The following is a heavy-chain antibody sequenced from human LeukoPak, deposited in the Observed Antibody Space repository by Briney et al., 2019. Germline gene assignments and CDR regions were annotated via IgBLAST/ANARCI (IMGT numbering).Heavy chain of an antibody. D-gene: IGHD6-19*01. J-gene: IGHJ6*02. CDR2: ISSSSSYI. CDR1: GFTFSSYS. CDR3: ARDGPSLAVAAYYYYGMDV. V-gene: IGHV3-21*01. Sequence: GGSLRLSCAASGFTFSSYSMNWVRQAPGKGLEWVSSISSSSSYIYYADSVKGRFTISRDNAKNSLYLQMNSLRAEDTAVYYCARDGPSLAVAAYYYYGMDVWGQGTTVTVSS.